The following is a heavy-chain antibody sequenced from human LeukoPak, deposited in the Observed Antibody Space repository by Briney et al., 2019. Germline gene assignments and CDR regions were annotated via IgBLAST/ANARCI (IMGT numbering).Heavy chain of an antibody. J-gene: IGHJ4*02. CDR2: ISYDGSNK. D-gene: IGHD6-19*01. Sequence: GGSLRLSCAASGFTFSSYGMHWVRQAPGKGLEWVAVISYDGSNKYYADSVKGRFTISRDNSKNTLYLQMNSLRAEDMAVYYCAKDGEYSSGWYFEGYWGQGTLVTVSS. CDR3: AKDGEYSSGWYFEGY. V-gene: IGHV3-30*18. CDR1: GFTFSSYG.